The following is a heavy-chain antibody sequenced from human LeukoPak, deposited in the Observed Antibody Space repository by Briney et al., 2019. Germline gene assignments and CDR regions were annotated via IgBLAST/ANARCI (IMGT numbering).Heavy chain of an antibody. J-gene: IGHJ4*02. CDR2: MNQDGSRK. D-gene: IGHD3-10*01. Sequence: PGGSQRLSCAASGFKFSDHYIDWVRQGPGKGPEWVANMNQDGSRKYYVDSVKGRFTISRDNAKNSLFLQVNGLRDEDTAVYYCTRDSQGSGTYSTDHWGQGTLVTVSS. CDR1: GFKFSDHY. V-gene: IGHV3-7*01. CDR3: TRDSQGSGTYSTDH.